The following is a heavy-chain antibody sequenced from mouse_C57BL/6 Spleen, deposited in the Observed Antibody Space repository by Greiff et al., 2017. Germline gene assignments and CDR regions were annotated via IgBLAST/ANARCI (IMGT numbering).Heavy chain of an antibody. CDR2: ISSGSSTI. CDR1: GFTFSDYG. Sequence: EVKLVESGGGLVKPGGSLKLSCAASGFTFSDYGMHWVRQAPEKGLEWVAYISSGSSTIYYADTVKGRFTISRDNAKNTLFLQMTSLRSEDTAMYYCARSLYSLYAMDDWGQGTSVTVSS. J-gene: IGHJ4*01. V-gene: IGHV5-17*01. D-gene: IGHD6-1*01. CDR3: ARSLYSLYAMDD.